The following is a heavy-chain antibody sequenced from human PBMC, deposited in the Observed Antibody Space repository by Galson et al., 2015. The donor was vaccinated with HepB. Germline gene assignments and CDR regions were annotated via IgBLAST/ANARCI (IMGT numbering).Heavy chain of an antibody. J-gene: IGHJ4*02. CDR3: ARVSGWMDYFDY. CDR1: GFTFSSYS. Sequence: SLRLSCAASGFTFSSYSVSWARQAPGKGLEWISYISSSSSTIYYADSVNGRFTISRDNAKNSLFLQMNSLRAEDTAVYYCARVSGWMDYFDYWGQGTLVTVSS. V-gene: IGHV3-48*01. D-gene: IGHD6-19*01. CDR2: ISSSSSTI.